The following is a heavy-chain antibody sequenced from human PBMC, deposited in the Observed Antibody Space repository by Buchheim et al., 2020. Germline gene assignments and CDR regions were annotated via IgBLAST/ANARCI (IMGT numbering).Heavy chain of an antibody. V-gene: IGHV3-33*01. Sequence: QVQLVESGGGVVQPGRSLRLSCAASGFTFSSYGMHWVRQAPGKGLEWVAVIWYDGSNKYYADSVKGRFTISRDNSKNTLYLQMNSLRAEDTAVYYCASDDGLELSSSYYYYYYGMDVWGQGTT. CDR1: GFTFSSYG. CDR3: ASDDGLELSSSYYYYYYGMDV. CDR2: IWYDGSNK. J-gene: IGHJ6*02. D-gene: IGHD3-22*01.